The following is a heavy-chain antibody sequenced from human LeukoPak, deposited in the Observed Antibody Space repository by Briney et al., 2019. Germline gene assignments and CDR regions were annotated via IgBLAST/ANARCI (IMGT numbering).Heavy chain of an antibody. V-gene: IGHV4-39*07. D-gene: IGHD6-13*01. CDR2: MSHIGST. CDR1: GDSISSSSYF. J-gene: IGHJ6*02. CDR3: ARGSPLLHSSSWYMRDYYYGMDV. Sequence: SETLSLTCTVSGDSISSSSYFWGWIRQPPGKGLEWIGSMSHIGSTYSNPSLKSRVTISVDTSKNQFSLKLSSVTAADTAVYYCARGSPLLHSSSWYMRDYYYGMDVWGQGTTVTVSS.